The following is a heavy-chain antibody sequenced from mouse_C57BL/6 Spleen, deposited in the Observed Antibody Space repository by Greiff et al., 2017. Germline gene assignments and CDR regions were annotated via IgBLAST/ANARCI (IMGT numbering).Heavy chain of an antibody. V-gene: IGHV1-52*01. J-gene: IGHJ2*01. D-gene: IGHD2-3*01. CDR2: IDPSDSET. CDR3: ARFEDLDCYYVFDY. Sequence: QVQLQQPGAELVRPGSSVKLSCKASGYTFTSYWMHWVKQRPIQGLEWIGNIDPSDSETHYNQKFKDKATLTVDKSSSTAYMQLSSLTSEDSAVYYCARFEDLDCYYVFDYWGQGTTLTVSS. CDR1: GYTFTSYW.